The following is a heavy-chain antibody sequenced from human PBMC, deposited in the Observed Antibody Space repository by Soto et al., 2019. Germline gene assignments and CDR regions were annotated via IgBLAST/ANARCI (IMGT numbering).Heavy chain of an antibody. D-gene: IGHD3-3*01. V-gene: IGHV4-4*07. J-gene: IGHJ5*02. Sequence: TLSLTCTVSGGAISSYYWTWIRQPAGKGLEWIGRIYSSGSTKYNPSLQSRVTMSLDTSKNQFSLRLTSVTAADTAVYYCARGQRFSDWFDPWGQGTLVTVSS. CDR1: GGAISSYY. CDR3: ARGQRFSDWFDP. CDR2: IYSSGST.